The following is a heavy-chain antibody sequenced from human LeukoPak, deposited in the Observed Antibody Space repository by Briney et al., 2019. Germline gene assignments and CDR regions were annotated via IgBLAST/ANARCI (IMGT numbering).Heavy chain of an antibody. CDR3: AGTWSFDY. V-gene: IGHV3-30*02. J-gene: IGHJ4*02. CDR1: GFNFINYG. CDR2: IRYDGSQR. D-gene: IGHD2-15*01. Sequence: GGSLRLSCAASGFNFINYGMHWVRQAPGKGLEWVAFIRYDGSQRYYADSVKGRFTISRDNAKKTLYLQMDSLRAEDTAVYYCAGTWSFDYWGQGTLVTVSS.